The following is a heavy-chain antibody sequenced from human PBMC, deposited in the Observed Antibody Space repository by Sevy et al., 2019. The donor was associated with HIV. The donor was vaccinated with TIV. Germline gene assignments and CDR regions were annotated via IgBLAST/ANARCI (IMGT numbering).Heavy chain of an antibody. CDR2: ISGSGESR. J-gene: IGHJ4*01. V-gene: IGHV3-23*01. CDR1: GFTFNSHA. D-gene: IGHD4-17*01. CDR3: AKSSLPYGDYHFDQ. Sequence: GGSLRLSCAAAGFTFNSHAMTWVRQAPGKGLEWVAAISGSGESRSYAGAVKGRFTISRDNSKNTLYLQMNSLRAEDTAVYYCAKSSLPYGDYHFDQWGQGTLVTVSS.